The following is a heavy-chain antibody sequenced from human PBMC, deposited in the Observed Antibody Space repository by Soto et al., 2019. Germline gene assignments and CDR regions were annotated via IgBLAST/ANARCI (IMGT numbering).Heavy chain of an antibody. CDR1: GGSISSYY. CDR2: IYYSGST. V-gene: IGHV4-59*01. CDR3: ARDRKGLWSGYYDYYYYGMDV. J-gene: IGHJ6*02. Sequence: SETLSLTCTVSGGSISSYYWSWIRQPPGKGLELIGYIYYSGSTNYNPSLKSRVTISVDTSKNQFSLKLSSVTAADTAVYYCARDRKGLWSGYYDYYYYGMDVWGQGTTVTVSS. D-gene: IGHD3-3*01.